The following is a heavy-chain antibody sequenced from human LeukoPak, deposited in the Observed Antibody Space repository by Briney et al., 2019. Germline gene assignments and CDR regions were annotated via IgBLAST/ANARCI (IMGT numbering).Heavy chain of an antibody. CDR2: IYYSGST. V-gene: IGHV4-39*01. Sequence: SETLSLTCTVAGASISSSSYYWGWIRQPPGKGLEWIGSIYYSGSTYFNPSLKSRVTISMDTSKNQFSLKVTSVTAADTAVYYCARHPYSSSWYETLYYFDYWGQGTLVTVSS. D-gene: IGHD6-13*01. CDR1: GASISSSSYY. CDR3: ARHPYSSSWYETLYYFDY. J-gene: IGHJ4*02.